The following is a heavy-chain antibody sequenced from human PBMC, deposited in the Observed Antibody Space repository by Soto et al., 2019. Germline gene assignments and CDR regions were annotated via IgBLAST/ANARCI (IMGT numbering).Heavy chain of an antibody. CDR3: ARVRLLWFGELSLLYYFDY. V-gene: IGHV4-34*01. D-gene: IGHD3-10*01. J-gene: IGHJ4*02. CDR1: GGSFSGYY. CDR2: INHSGST. Sequence: LSLTCAVYGGSFSGYYWSWIRQPPGKGLEWIGEINHSGSTNYNPSLKSRVTISVDTSKNQFSLKLSSVTAADTAVYYCARVRLLWFGELSLLYYFDYWGQGTLVTVSS.